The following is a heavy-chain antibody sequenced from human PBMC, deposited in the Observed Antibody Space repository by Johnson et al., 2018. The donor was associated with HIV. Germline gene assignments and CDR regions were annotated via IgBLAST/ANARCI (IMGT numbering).Heavy chain of an antibody. V-gene: IGHV3-20*04. D-gene: IGHD5-18*01. CDR2: MNWNGGRT. CDR3: AREVGIQLWSSDAFDI. J-gene: IGHJ3*02. CDR1: GFTFDDHG. Sequence: VQLVESGGGVVRPGGSLRLSCAASGFTFDDHGMSWVRQAPGKGLEWVSGMNWNGGRTGYADSVKGRFTISRDNAKNSLYLQMNSLRAEDTALYYCAREVGIQLWSSDAFDIWGQGTMVTVSS.